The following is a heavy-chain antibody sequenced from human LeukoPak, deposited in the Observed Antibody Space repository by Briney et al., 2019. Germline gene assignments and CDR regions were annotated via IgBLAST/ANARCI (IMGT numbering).Heavy chain of an antibody. Sequence: KPSETLSLTCTVSGGSISSYSWSGIRLPAGKGLEWIGRINPSGSTNYNPSLKSRVTMSLDTSKNQFSLKLNSVTAADTAVYYCARQQLKTMASFDYWGQGTLVTVSS. CDR2: INPSGST. CDR1: GGSISSYS. J-gene: IGHJ4*02. D-gene: IGHD4/OR15-4a*01. CDR3: ARQQLKTMASFDY. V-gene: IGHV4-4*07.